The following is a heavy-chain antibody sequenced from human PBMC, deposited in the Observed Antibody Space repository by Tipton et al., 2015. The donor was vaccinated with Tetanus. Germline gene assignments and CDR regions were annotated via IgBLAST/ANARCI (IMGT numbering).Heavy chain of an antibody. V-gene: IGHV5-51*01. J-gene: IGHJ5*02. CDR2: IYPGDSEA. CDR3: ARLPKHYSASGST. Sequence: QSGAEVKKPGESLKISCEGSGYSFPSYWIGWVRQKPGKGLEWMGIIYPGDSEATYNPSFQGQVTISADKSISTAYLQWTSLKPSDTAIYFCARLPKHYSASGSTWGQGTLVTVSS. D-gene: IGHD3-10*01. CDR1: GYSFPSYW.